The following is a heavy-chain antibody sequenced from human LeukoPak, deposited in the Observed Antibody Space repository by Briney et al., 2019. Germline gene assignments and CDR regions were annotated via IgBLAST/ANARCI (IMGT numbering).Heavy chain of an antibody. Sequence: SETLSLTCAVYGGSFSGYYWSWIRQPPGKGLEWIGEINHSGSANYNPSLKSRVTISVDTSKNQFSLKLSSVTAADTAVYYCAKDSGTYYGDYIDYWGQGTLVTVSS. J-gene: IGHJ4*02. V-gene: IGHV4-34*01. CDR3: AKDSGTYYGDYIDY. CDR1: GGSFSGYY. D-gene: IGHD3-10*01. CDR2: INHSGSA.